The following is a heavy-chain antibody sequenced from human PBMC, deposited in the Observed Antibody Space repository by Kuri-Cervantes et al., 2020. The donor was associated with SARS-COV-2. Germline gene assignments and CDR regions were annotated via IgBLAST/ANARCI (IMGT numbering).Heavy chain of an antibody. CDR2: ISYDGSNK. CDR1: GFTFSSYG. J-gene: IGHJ4*02. D-gene: IGHD3-3*01. V-gene: IGHV3-30*03. Sequence: GESLKISCAASGFTFSSYGMHWVRQAPGKGLEWVAVISYDGSNKYYADSVKGRFTISRDNSKNTLYLQMNSLNTEDTAVYYCTTDSPPYPRKYYDFWRGYGAIDYWGQGTLVTVSS. CDR3: TTDSPPYPRKYYDFWRGYGAIDY.